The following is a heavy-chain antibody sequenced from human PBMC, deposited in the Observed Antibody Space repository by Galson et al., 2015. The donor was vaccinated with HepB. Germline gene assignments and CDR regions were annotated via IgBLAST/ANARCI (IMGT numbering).Heavy chain of an antibody. D-gene: IGHD2-15*01. Sequence: SVKVSCKASGYTFTSYDINWVRQATGQGLEWMGWMNPNSGNTGYAQKFQGRVTITRDTSASTAYMELSSLRSEDTAVYYCARDIWDIVVVVAATHSGFDPWGQGTLVTVSS. CDR1: GYTFTSYD. CDR3: ARDIWDIVVVVAATHSGFDP. V-gene: IGHV1-8*01. J-gene: IGHJ5*02. CDR2: MNPNSGNT.